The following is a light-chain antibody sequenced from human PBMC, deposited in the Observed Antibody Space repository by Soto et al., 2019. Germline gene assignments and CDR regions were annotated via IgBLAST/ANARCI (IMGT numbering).Light chain of an antibody. CDR2: AAS. CDR1: QGISNY. J-gene: IGKJ4*01. V-gene: IGKV1-27*01. CDR3: QKYNSAPRLT. Sequence: DIQMTQSPSSLSASVGDRVTITCRASQGISNYLAWYQQKPGKVPKLLIYAASTLHSGVPSRFSGSGSGTDFTLTISSLQREDVATYYCQKYNSAPRLTFGGGTKVEIK.